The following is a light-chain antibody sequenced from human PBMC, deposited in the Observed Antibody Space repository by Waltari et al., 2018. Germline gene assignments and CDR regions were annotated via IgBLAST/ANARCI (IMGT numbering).Light chain of an antibody. V-gene: IGKV1-5*01. CDR2: DAS. Sequence: DIQMTQSPSSLSASVGDRVIITCRASQSIGVWLAWYQQKPGKDPNLLTHDASDLESGVPSRFSGSGSGTEFTLTINSLQPDDFATYYCQQYSTYPRFGQGTRVEIK. J-gene: IGKJ1*01. CDR1: QSIGVW. CDR3: QQYSTYPR.